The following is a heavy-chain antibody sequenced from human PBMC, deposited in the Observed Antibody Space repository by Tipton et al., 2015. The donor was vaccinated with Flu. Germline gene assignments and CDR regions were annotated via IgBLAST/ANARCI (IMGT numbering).Heavy chain of an antibody. CDR2: IYRSGST. Sequence: GLVKPSETLSLTCAVSGHSISSGNYWGWIRQPPGKGLEWIGSIYRSGSTYYSPSLKSRVTISIDTSKNQFSLKMNSVTAADTAVYFCWFGDLLEAAGYWVQGTLVTVSS. D-gene: IGHD3-10*01. CDR1: GHSISSGNY. J-gene: IGHJ4*02. V-gene: IGHV4-38-2*01. CDR3: WFGDLLEAAGY.